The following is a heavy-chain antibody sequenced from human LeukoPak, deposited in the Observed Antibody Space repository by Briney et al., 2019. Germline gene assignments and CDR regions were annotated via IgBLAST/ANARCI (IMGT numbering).Heavy chain of an antibody. Sequence: PGGSLRLSCAAYGFNFSSSWMHWVRQGPGKGLVWVSRINGDGRGIGYADSVKGRFTISRDNAKNTLFLQMSSLRAEDTAVYYCAREDWYYLDYWGQGTLVSVSS. D-gene: IGHD3/OR15-3a*01. V-gene: IGHV3-74*01. CDR2: INGDGRGI. CDR3: AREDWYYLDY. CDR1: GFNFSSSW. J-gene: IGHJ4*02.